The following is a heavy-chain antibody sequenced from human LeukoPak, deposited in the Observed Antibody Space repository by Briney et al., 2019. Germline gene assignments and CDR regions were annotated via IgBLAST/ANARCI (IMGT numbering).Heavy chain of an antibody. V-gene: IGHV4-39*07. Sequence: SETLSPTCTVSGGSITSSSYYWGWIPQPPEKGLEWIGSIYYSRSTYYNPPPKIRVTLSLDTSKNQFSLKLSSVTAADTAVYYCARASSWYGVNFDYWGQGTLVTVSS. D-gene: IGHD6-13*01. CDR2: IYYSRST. CDR3: ARASSWYGVNFDY. J-gene: IGHJ4*02. CDR1: GGSITSSSYY.